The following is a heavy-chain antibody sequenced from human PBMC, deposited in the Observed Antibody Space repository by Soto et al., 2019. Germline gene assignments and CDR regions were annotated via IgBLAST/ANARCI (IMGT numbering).Heavy chain of an antibody. V-gene: IGHV1-24*01. Sequence: ASVKVSCKVSGYTLTELSMHWVRQAPGKGLEWMGGFDPEDGETIYAQKFQGRVTMTEDTSTDTAYMELSSLRSEDTAVYYCATGYDVNYYDGMDVWGQGTTVTVSS. CDR1: GYTLTELS. J-gene: IGHJ6*02. D-gene: IGHD5-12*01. CDR2: FDPEDGET. CDR3: ATGYDVNYYDGMDV.